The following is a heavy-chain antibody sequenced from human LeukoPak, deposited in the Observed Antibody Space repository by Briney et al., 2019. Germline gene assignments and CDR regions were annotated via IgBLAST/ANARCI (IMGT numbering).Heavy chain of an antibody. D-gene: IGHD6-19*01. CDR3: ARVLYSSGWYDTGSAFDI. CDR2: ISYDGSNK. J-gene: IGHJ3*02. V-gene: IGHV3-30-3*01. CDR1: GFTFSSYA. Sequence: PGRSLRLSCAASGFTFSSYAMHWVRPAPGKGLEWVAVISYDGSNKYYADSVKGRFTISRDNSKNTLYLQMNSLRAEDTAVYYCARVLYSSGWYDTGSAFDIWGQGTMVTVSS.